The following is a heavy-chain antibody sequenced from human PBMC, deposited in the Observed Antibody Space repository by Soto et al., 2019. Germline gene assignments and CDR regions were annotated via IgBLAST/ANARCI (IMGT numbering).Heavy chain of an antibody. V-gene: IGHV3-11*01. CDR3: ARAVSGYDPFDY. J-gene: IGHJ4*02. CDR2: ISSSGRTI. D-gene: IGHD5-12*01. Sequence: SLRLSCAASGFTFSDYYMSWIRQAPGKGLEWISYISSSGRTIYYADSVKGRFTISRDNAYNSLYLQMNSLRAEDTAVYSCARAVSGYDPFDYWGQGTPVTVSS. CDR1: GFTFSDYY.